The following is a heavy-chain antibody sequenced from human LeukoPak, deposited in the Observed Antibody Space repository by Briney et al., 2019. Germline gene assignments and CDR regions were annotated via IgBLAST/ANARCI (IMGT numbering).Heavy chain of an antibody. CDR2: IYYNGKT. CDR1: GVSVTYTNYY. Sequence: SETLSLTCTVSGVSVTYTNYYWGWIRQPPGKGLQWIGVIYYNGKTYYNPSLKSRVTISVDTSKNQFSLKLTSVTAADTAVYYCATTGESPVRYFDFWGQGTLVTVSS. D-gene: IGHD1-14*01. CDR3: ATTGESPVRYFDF. J-gene: IGHJ4*02. V-gene: IGHV4-39*07.